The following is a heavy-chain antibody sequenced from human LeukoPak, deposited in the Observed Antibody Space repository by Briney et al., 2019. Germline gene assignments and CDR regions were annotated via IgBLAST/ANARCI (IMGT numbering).Heavy chain of an antibody. CDR1: GFTFSNAW. CDR3: AKFSRDYGGNRNAFDI. V-gene: IGHV3-15*01. J-gene: IGHJ3*02. Sequence: GGSLRLSCAASGFTFSNAWMSWVRQAPGKGLEWVGRIKSKTDGGTTDYAAPVKGRFTISRDDSKNTLYLQMNSLRAEDTAVYYCAKFSRDYGGNRNAFDIWGQGTMVTVSS. D-gene: IGHD4-23*01. CDR2: IKSKTDGGTT.